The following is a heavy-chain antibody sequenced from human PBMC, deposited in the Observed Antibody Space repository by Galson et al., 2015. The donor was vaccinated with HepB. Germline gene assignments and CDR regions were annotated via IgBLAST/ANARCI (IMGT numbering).Heavy chain of an antibody. J-gene: IGHJ4*02. Sequence: SVKVSCKASGGTFSSYAISWVRQAPGQGLEWMGGIIPIFGTANYAQKFQGRVTITADESTSTAYMELSSLRSEDTAVYYCAREAYGSGSYYNCDYWGQGTLVTDSS. CDR3: AREAYGSGSYYNCDY. CDR1: GGTFSSYA. CDR2: IIPIFGTA. D-gene: IGHD3-10*01. V-gene: IGHV1-69*13.